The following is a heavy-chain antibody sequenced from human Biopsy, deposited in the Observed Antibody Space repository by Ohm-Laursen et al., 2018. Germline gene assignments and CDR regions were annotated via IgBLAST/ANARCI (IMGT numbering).Heavy chain of an antibody. CDR2: IYDRGSTA. V-gene: IGHV4-61*01. CDR1: GDSVSSGSFY. CDR3: ARGRRTSGWPYFDN. D-gene: IGHD6-19*01. J-gene: IGHJ4*02. Sequence: SETLSLTCTVSGDSVSSGSFYWTWIRQPPGQGLEYIGYIYDRGSTANYNPSPKNRVTMSVDTSKNQFYLKLYSVTAADTAVYYCARGRRTSGWPYFDNWGQGALVIVSP.